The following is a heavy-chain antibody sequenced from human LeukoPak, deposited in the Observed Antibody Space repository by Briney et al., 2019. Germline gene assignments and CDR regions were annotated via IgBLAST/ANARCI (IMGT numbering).Heavy chain of an antibody. CDR1: GGSISSHY. V-gene: IGHV4-59*11. D-gene: IGHD1-20*01. CDR2: IYYSGST. Sequence: PSETLSLTCTVSGGSISSHYWSWIRQPPGMGLEWIGYIYYSGSTNYNPSLKSRVTISVDTSKNQFSLKLSSVTAADTAVYYCASRAITGTPYFDYWGQGTLVTVSS. J-gene: IGHJ4*02. CDR3: ASRAITGTPYFDY.